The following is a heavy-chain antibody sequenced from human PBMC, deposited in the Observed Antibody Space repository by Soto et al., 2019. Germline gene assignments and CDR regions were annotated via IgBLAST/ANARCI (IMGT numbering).Heavy chain of an antibody. CDR1: GFTFSSYS. J-gene: IGHJ6*02. V-gene: IGHV3-21*04. CDR3: ARDKNGKLTMVRGGHYYYYYGMDV. D-gene: IGHD3-10*01. Sequence: XVSLRLSCAASGFTFSSYSMNWVRQAPGKGLEWVSSISSSSSYIYYADSVKGRFTISRDNSKNTLYLQMNSLRAEDTAVYYCARDKNGKLTMVRGGHYYYYYGMDVWGQGTTVTVSS. CDR2: ISSSSSYI.